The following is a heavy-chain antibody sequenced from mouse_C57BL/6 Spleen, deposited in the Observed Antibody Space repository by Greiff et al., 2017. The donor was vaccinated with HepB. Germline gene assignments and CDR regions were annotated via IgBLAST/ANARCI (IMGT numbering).Heavy chain of an antibody. V-gene: IGHV5-4*01. CDR1: GFTFSSYA. CDR2: ISDGGSYT. Sequence: EVQVVESGGGLVKPGGSLKLSCAASGFTFSSYAMSWVRQTPEKRLEWVATISDGGSYTYYPDNVKGRFTISRDNAKNNLYLQMRHLKSEDTAMYYCARGGFYYGSSFPFDYWGQGTTLTVSS. J-gene: IGHJ2*01. CDR3: ARGGFYYGSSFPFDY. D-gene: IGHD1-1*01.